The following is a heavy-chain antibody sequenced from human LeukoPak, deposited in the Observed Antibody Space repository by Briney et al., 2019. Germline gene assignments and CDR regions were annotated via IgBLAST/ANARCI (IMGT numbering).Heavy chain of an antibody. J-gene: IGHJ5*02. CDR3: VARRDGYDLA. CDR2: ISGSGGTT. V-gene: IGHV3-23*01. D-gene: IGHD5-12*01. CDR1: GFTFSTYA. Sequence: GGSLRLSCAASGFTFSTYAMSWVRQAPGKELELVSAISGSGGTTNYGDSVKGRFTISRDNSKNTLYLQMNSLRAEDTAVYYCVARRDGYDLAWGQGTLVTVSS.